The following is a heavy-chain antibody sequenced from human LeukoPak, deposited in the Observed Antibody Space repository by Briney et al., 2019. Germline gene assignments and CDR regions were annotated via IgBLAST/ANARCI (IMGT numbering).Heavy chain of an antibody. CDR3: ARVAVVDYYDSSGYYTPGEYYFDY. V-gene: IGHV3-48*01. CDR2: ISSSSTTI. J-gene: IGHJ4*02. D-gene: IGHD3-22*01. Sequence: GGSLRLSCAASRFTFSTYGMIWVRQAPGKGLEWVSYISSSSTTITYADSVKGRFTISRDNAKNSLYLQMDSLRVEDTALYYCARVAVVDYYDSSGYYTPGEYYFDYWGQGTLVTVSS. CDR1: RFTFSTYG.